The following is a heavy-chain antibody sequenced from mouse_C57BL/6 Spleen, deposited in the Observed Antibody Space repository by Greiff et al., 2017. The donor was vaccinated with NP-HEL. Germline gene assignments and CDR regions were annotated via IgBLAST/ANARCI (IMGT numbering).Heavy chain of an antibody. D-gene: IGHD1-1*01. CDR2: IYPRSGNT. CDR3: STVVATYWYFDV. V-gene: IGHV1-81*01. Sequence: QVQLQQSGAELARPGASVKLSCKASGYTFTSYGISWVKQRTGQGLEWIGEIYPRSGNTYYNEKFKGKATLTADKSSSTAYMELRSLTSEDSAVYFCSTVVATYWYFDVWGTGTTVTVSS. CDR1: GYTFTSYG. J-gene: IGHJ1*03.